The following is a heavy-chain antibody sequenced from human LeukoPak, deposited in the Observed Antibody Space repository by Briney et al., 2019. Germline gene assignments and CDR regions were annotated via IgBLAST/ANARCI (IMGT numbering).Heavy chain of an antibody. CDR2: IYSGGST. V-gene: IGHV3-53*01. Sequence: PGRSLRLSCAASGFTVSSNYMSWVRQAPGKGLEWVSVIYSGGSTYYADSVKGRLTISRDNSKNTLYLQLNSLRAEDTAVYYCARVFGDYFDYWGQGTLVTVSS. CDR3: ARVFGDYFDY. D-gene: IGHD3-16*01. J-gene: IGHJ4*02. CDR1: GFTVSSNY.